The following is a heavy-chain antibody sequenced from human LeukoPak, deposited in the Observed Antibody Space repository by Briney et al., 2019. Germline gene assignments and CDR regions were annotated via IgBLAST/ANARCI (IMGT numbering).Heavy chain of an antibody. Sequence: GGPLRLSCAASGFTFSSYEMNWVRQAPGKGLEWVSYISSSGSTIYYADSVKGRFTISRDNAKNSLYLQTNSLRAEDTAVYYCGRDIVDGGDDYWGQGTLVTVSS. J-gene: IGHJ4*02. V-gene: IGHV3-48*03. CDR2: ISSSGSTI. CDR3: GRDIVDGGDDY. D-gene: IGHD2-21*02. CDR1: GFTFSSYE.